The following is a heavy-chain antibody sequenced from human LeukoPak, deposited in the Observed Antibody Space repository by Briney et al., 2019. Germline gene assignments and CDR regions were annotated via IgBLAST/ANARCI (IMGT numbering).Heavy chain of an antibody. J-gene: IGHJ5*02. CDR2: IYHSGST. CDR1: GGSISSSNW. V-gene: IGHV4-4*02. CDR3: ARGAYDILTGYYANWFDP. D-gene: IGHD3-9*01. Sequence: SGTLPLTCAVSGGSISSSNWWSWVRQPPGKGLEWIGEIYHSGSTNYNPSLKSRVTISVDKSKNQFSLKLSSVTAADTAAYYCARGAYDILTGYYANWFDPWGQGTLVTVSS.